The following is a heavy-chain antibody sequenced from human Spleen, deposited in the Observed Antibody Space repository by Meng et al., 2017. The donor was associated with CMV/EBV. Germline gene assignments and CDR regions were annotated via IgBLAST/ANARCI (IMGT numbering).Heavy chain of an antibody. CDR3: ARPREYSSGWDFDY. CDR2: ISSTSSYI. V-gene: IGHV3-21*01. Sequence: SGFTFSYYNINCVRQAPGKGLEWVSSISSTSSYIYYADSVKGRFTISRDNAKNSLYLQMNSLRAEDTAVYYCARPREYSSGWDFDYWGQGTLVTVSS. J-gene: IGHJ4*02. CDR1: GFTFSYYN. D-gene: IGHD6-19*01.